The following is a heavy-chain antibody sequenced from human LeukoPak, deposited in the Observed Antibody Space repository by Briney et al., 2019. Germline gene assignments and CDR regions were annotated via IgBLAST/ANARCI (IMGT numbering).Heavy chain of an antibody. CDR3: AREASLG. Sequence: GGSLRLSCAASGFTFSSYSMNWVRQAPGKGLEWVSYISSSSTIYHADSVKGRFTISRDDAKKSVFLQMHSLRADDTAVYYCAREASLGWGQGTVVTVSS. J-gene: IGHJ3*01. CDR2: ISSSSTI. V-gene: IGHV3-48*04. CDR1: GFTFSSYS.